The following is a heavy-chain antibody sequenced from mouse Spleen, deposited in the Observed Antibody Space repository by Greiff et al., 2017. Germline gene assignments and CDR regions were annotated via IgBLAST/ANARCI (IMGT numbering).Heavy chain of an antibody. CDR3: ARTGTLGYFDV. CDR2: IYPGDGDT. J-gene: IGHJ1*03. Sequence: QVQLQQSGPELVKPGASVKISCKASGYAFSSSWMNWVKQRPGKGLEWIGRIYPGDGDTNYNGKFKGKATLTADKSSSTAYMQLSSLTSEDSAVYFCARTGTLGYFDVWGTGTTVTVSS. CDR1: GYAFSSSW. V-gene: IGHV1-82*01. D-gene: IGHD4-1*01.